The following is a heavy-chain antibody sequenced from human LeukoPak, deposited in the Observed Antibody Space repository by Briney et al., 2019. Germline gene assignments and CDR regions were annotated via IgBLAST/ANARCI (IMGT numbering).Heavy chain of an antibody. CDR2: ISYDGSNK. CDR1: GFTFSSYA. CDR3: ARASSSSTSCYLCDHAFDI. J-gene: IGHJ3*02. V-gene: IGHV3-30-3*01. D-gene: IGHD2-2*01. Sequence: PGRSLRLSCAASGFTFSSYAMHWVRQAPGKGLEWVAVISYDGSNKYYADSVKGRFTISRDNAKNSLYLQMNSLRAEDTAVYYCARASSSSTSCYLCDHAFDIWGQGTMVTVSS.